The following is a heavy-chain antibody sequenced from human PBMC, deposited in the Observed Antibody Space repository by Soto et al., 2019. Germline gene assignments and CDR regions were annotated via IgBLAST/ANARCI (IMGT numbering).Heavy chain of an antibody. J-gene: IGHJ6*04. CDR3: ASERSSGWDNGYGIDV. CDR2: IYYSGST. Sequence: SETLSLTCNVSGGSVSSGSYYWSWIRQPPGKGLEWIGYIYYSGSTSYNPSLKSRVTISVDTSKKQFSLKLRSVTAADTAVYYCASERSSGWDNGYGIDVCGEGTTVTFYS. V-gene: IGHV4-61*01. D-gene: IGHD6-19*01. CDR1: GGSVSSGSYY.